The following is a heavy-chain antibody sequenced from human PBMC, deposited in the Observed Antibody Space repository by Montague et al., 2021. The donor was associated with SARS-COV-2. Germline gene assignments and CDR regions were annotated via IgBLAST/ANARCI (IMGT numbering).Heavy chain of an antibody. CDR3: ARWGSSGWFGRSYYGMDD. V-gene: IGHV4-4*02. CDR2: IYHSGST. Sequence: SETLSLTCAVSGGSISSSNWWSWVRQPPGKGLEWIGEIYHSGSTNYNPALKSRVTISVDKSKNQFSLKLSSVTAADTAVYYCARWGSSGWFGRSYYGMDDWGQGTAVTVSS. J-gene: IGHJ6*02. D-gene: IGHD6-19*01. CDR1: GGSISSSNW.